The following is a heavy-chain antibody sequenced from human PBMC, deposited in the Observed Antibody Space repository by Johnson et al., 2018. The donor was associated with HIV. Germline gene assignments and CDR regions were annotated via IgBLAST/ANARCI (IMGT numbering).Heavy chain of an antibody. CDR2: ISYDGSNQ. Sequence: QVQLVESGGGVVQPGRSLRLSCAASGFTFSSYAMHWVRQAPGKGLEWVAVISYDGSNQYYADSVKGRFTISRDNAKNSLYLQMNSLRSEDTALYYCTRVSLPPSYAFDFWGQGTMVTVSS. V-gene: IGHV3-30*04. CDR1: GFTFSSYA. CDR3: TRVSLPPSYAFDF. J-gene: IGHJ3*01.